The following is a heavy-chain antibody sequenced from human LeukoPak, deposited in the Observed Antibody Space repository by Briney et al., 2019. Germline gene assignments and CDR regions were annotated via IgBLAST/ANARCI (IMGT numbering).Heavy chain of an antibody. CDR2: INPNSGGT. Sequence: ASVKVCCKASGYTFTGYYMHWVRQAPGQGLEWMGWINPNSGGTNYAQKFQGRVTMTRDTSISTAYMELSRLRSDDTAVYYCARDLRTHYYDSSGYWGQGTMVTVSS. V-gene: IGHV1-2*02. CDR3: ARDLRTHYYDSSGY. CDR1: GYTFTGYY. J-gene: IGHJ3*01. D-gene: IGHD3-22*01.